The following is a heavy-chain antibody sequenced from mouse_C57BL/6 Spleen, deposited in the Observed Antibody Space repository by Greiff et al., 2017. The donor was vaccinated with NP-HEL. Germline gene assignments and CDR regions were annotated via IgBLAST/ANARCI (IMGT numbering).Heavy chain of an antibody. V-gene: IGHV1-81*01. D-gene: IGHD2-3*01. CDR1: GYTFTSYG. CDR3: ASGIYDGYYGGY. CDR2: IYPRSGNT. Sequence: VKLQESGAELARPGASVKLSCKASGYTFTSYGISWVKQRTGQGLEWIGEIYPRSGNTYYNEKFKGKATLTADKSSSTAYMELRSLTSEDSAVYFCASGIYDGYYGGYWGQGTTLTVSS. J-gene: IGHJ2*01.